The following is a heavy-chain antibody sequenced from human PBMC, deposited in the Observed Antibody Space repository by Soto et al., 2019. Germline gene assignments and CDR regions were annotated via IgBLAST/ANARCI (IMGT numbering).Heavy chain of an antibody. D-gene: IGHD6-13*01. Sequence: QITLKESGPTLVKPTQTLTLTCTFSGFSLSTSGVGVGWIRQPPGKALEWLALIYWDDDKRYSPSLKSRLTITKDTSKNQVVLTMTHMDPLDTATYYWGHRRGGAAVFDPWGQGTLVTVSS. CDR2: IYWDDDK. J-gene: IGHJ5*02. V-gene: IGHV2-5*02. CDR1: GFSLSTSGVG. CDR3: GHRRGGAAVFDP.